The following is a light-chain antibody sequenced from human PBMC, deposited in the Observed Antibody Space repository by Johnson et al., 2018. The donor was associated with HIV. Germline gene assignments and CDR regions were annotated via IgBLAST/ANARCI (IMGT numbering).Light chain of an antibody. CDR2: ENN. CDR1: SSNIGNNY. J-gene: IGLJ1*01. V-gene: IGLV1-51*02. CDR3: GTWDSSLSAV. Sequence: QSVLTQPPSVSAAPGQKVTISCSRSSSNIGNNYVSWYQQLPGTAPKLLIYENNKRPSGIPDRFSGSKSGTSATLGITGLQTGDEADYYCGTWDSSLSAVFGTGTKVTVL.